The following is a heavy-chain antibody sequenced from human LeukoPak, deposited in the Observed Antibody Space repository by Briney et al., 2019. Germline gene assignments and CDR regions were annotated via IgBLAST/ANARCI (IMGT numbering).Heavy chain of an antibody. CDR3: ARYAGAYGDYGFDY. CDR1: GFTFSSYA. D-gene: IGHD4-17*01. V-gene: IGHV3-30-3*01. CDR2: ISYDGSNK. J-gene: IGHJ4*02. Sequence: GGSLRLSCAASGFTFSSYAMHWVRQAPGKGLEWVAVISYDGSNKYYADSVKGRFTISRDNSKNTLYLQMNSLRAEDTAVYYCARYAGAYGDYGFDYWGQGTLVTVSS.